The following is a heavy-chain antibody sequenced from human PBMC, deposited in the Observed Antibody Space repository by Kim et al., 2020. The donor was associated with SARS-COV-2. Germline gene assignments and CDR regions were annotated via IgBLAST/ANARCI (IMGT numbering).Heavy chain of an antibody. CDR2: ISYDGSNK. CDR1: GFTFSSYG. J-gene: IGHJ6*02. D-gene: IGHD3-10*01. Sequence: GGSLRLSCAASGFTFSSYGMHWVRQAPGKGLEWVAGISYDGSNKYYADSVKGRFTISRDNSKNTLYLQMNILRAEDTAVYYCANLVAGSGTLSVVYGMDVWGQGTTVTVSS. CDR3: ANLVAGSGTLSVVYGMDV. V-gene: IGHV3-30*18.